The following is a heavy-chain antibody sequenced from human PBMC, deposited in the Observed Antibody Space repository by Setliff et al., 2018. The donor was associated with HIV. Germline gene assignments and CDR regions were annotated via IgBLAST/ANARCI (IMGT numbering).Heavy chain of an antibody. CDR3: AGTAGWELPPRLYYYYYGMDV. CDR2: INPSGGST. CDR1: GYTFTSYY. D-gene: IGHD1-26*01. V-gene: IGHV1-46*01. Sequence: ASVKVSCKASGYTFTSYYMHWVRQAPGQGLEWMGIINPSGGSTSYAQKFQGRVTMTRDTSTSTVYMELSSLRSEDTAVYYCAGTAGWELPPRLYYYYYGMDVWGQGTTVTVSS. J-gene: IGHJ6*02.